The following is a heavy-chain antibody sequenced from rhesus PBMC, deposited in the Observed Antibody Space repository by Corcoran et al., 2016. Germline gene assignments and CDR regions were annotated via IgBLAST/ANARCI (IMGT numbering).Heavy chain of an antibody. V-gene: IGHV4-65*01. CDR1: GGAVSSSNW. CDR3: ARVGYWGGYYFDY. CDR2: ISGSSGST. Sequence: QVQLQESGPGLVKPSETLSLTCAVSGGAVSSSNWWSWIRQPPGEGREWIGYISGSSGSTYYNPTLKIRVTSSKDTAKNQFSLKLSSVTAADPAVYYCARVGYWGGYYFDYWGQGVLVTVSS. D-gene: IGHD3-34*01. J-gene: IGHJ4*01.